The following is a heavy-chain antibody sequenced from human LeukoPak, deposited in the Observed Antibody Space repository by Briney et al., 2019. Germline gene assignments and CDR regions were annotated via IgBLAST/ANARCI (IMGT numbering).Heavy chain of an antibody. CDR1: GFTFSSYG. D-gene: IGHD2-15*01. CDR2: ISYDGSNK. V-gene: IGHV3-30*18. J-gene: IGHJ4*02. CDR3: AKDLAVVVVAADAFDY. Sequence: PGGSLRLSCAASGFTFSSYGMHWVRQAPGKGLEWVAVISYDGSNKYYADSVKGRFTISRDNSKNTLYLQMNSLRGEDTAVYYCAKDLAVVVVAADAFDYWGQGTLVTVSS.